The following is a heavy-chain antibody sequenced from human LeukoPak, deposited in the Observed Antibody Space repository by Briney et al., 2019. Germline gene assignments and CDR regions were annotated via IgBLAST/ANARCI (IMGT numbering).Heavy chain of an antibody. CDR1: GFTFSDYG. CDR2: IANDGRDK. Sequence: AGGSLRLSCAASGFTFSDYGMHWVRQAPGKGLEWVAVIANDGRDKKYADSVRGRFTISRDNPKNTVYLQMNSLRAEDTAVFYCVKDMKIKAAGYYFDYWGQGTLVTVSS. J-gene: IGHJ4*02. V-gene: IGHV3-30*18. CDR3: VKDMKIKAAGYYFDY. D-gene: IGHD6-13*01.